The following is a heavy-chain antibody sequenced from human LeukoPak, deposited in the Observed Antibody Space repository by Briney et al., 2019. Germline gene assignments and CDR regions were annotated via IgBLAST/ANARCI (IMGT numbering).Heavy chain of an antibody. CDR1: GFTFSSYW. V-gene: IGHV3-7*01. D-gene: IGHD3-16*02. CDR2: IKEDGTEK. Sequence: GGSLRLSCAVSGFTFSSYWMSWVRQAPGKGLEWVANIKEDGTEKYYQDSVKGRFTISRDNAKNSLYLQMNSLRAEDTAVYYCARSSDYVWGSYRYPDYWGQGTLVTVSS. J-gene: IGHJ4*02. CDR3: ARSSDYVWGSYRYPDY.